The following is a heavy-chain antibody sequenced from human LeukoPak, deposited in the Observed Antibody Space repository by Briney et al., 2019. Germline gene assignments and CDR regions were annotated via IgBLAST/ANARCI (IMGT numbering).Heavy chain of an antibody. J-gene: IGHJ5*02. V-gene: IGHV5-51*01. CDR1: GYSFNNHW. CDR3: ARSPLYYDGSGTVNWFDP. CDR2: IYPGCSDI. D-gene: IGHD3-10*01. Sequence: GESLKISCKGSGYSFNNHWIGWVRQMPGKGLGWVGIIYPGCSDIRYSPSFQGQVTISADKSISTAYLQWSSLKASDTAMYYWARSPLYYDGSGTVNWFDPWGQGTLVTVSS.